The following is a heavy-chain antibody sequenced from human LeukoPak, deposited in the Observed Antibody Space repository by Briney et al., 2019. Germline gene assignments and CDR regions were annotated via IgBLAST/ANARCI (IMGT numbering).Heavy chain of an antibody. CDR3: AREGQYGSGSCYY. Sequence: SVKVSCKASGGTFSSYGISWGRHAPGQGLGWMGVIIPIFGTVNYAQKFQGRVTITADESTSRSYMELSSLRSEDTAVYYCAREGQYGSGSCYYWGPGTLVTVSS. CDR2: IIPIFGTV. J-gene: IGHJ4*02. D-gene: IGHD3-10*01. V-gene: IGHV1-69*13. CDR1: GGTFSSYG.